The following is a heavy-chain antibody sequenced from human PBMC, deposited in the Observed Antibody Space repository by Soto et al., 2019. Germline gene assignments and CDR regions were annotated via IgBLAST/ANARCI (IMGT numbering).Heavy chain of an antibody. V-gene: IGHV1-2*04. Sequence: ASVKVSCKASGYTFTGYYMHWVRQAPGQGLEWMGWINPNSGGTNYAQKFQGWVTMTRDTSISTAYMELSRLRSDDTAVYYCARGPDLRFLERSPSNTYMDAWGKGTSVTVSS. CDR3: ARGPDLRFLERSPSNTYMDA. CDR1: GYTFTGYY. D-gene: IGHD3-3*01. J-gene: IGHJ6*03. CDR2: INPNSGGT.